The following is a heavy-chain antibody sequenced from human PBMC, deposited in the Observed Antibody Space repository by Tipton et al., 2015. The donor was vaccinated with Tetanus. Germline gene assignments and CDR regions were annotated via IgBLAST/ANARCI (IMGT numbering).Heavy chain of an antibody. V-gene: IGHV4-39*01. CDR1: GASISSAIYL. CDR3: ARLAMTAVTNDY. Sequence: GLVKPSETLSLTCTVSGASISSAIYLWGWIRQPPGKGLEWIGSVSFTGNTYYNPSLQSRLSMSGDTSRNMFSLNLSSVTAADTAIYYCARLAMTAVTNDYWGQGTLVTVSS. D-gene: IGHD4-11*01. CDR2: VSFTGNT. J-gene: IGHJ4*02.